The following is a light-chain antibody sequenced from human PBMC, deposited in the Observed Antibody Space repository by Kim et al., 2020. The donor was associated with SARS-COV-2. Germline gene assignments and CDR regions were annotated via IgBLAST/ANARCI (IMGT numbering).Light chain of an antibody. V-gene: IGKV3-15*01. CDR3: QQYNNWPLT. Sequence: MTQSPGTVSRSPGERATLYCRASQIVTSNLAWYQQKPGQAPRLLIYGASTRATGVPARFSGSGSGTEFTLSISSLQSEDFALYYCQQYNNWPLTFGGGTKVDIK. CDR2: GAS. J-gene: IGKJ4*01. CDR1: QIVTSN.